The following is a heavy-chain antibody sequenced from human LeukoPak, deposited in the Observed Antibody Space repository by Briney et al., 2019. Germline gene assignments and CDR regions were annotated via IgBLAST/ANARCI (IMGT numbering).Heavy chain of an antibody. Sequence: GGSLRLSCAGSGFNVSNYYMSWVRQAPGKGLEWVSLIRDSGEPFYADSVRGRFTVSRDNSKNTMYLQMNRLRDEDTAVYFCARDRAVTQDWVEFDPWGQGTLVTVSS. CDR1: GFNVSNYY. V-gene: IGHV3-66*03. D-gene: IGHD4-17*01. CDR3: ARDRAVTQDWVEFDP. J-gene: IGHJ5*02. CDR2: IRDSGEP.